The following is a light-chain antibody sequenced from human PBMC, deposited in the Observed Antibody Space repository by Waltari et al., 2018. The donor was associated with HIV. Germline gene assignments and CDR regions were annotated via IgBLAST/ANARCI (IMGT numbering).Light chain of an antibody. V-gene: IGKV3-20*01. CDR3: QHCGDASNT. Sequence: EIVLTQSPGTLSLSPGEIATLSCRASQIIGNGYLAWYQQKPGQAPRLLISGASSRANGVPDRFSGSGSETDFTLTISRLEPEDFAVYYCQHCGDASNTFGQGTKLEV. J-gene: IGKJ2*01. CDR1: QIIGNGY. CDR2: GAS.